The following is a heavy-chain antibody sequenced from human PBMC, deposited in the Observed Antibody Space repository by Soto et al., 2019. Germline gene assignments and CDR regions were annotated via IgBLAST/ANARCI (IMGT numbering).Heavy chain of an antibody. J-gene: IGHJ6*02. CDR3: ASPEKGSSYYYYGMDV. Sequence: QLQLQESGPGLVKPSETLSLTCTVSAGSISSSSYYWGWIRQPPGKGLEWIGSIYYSGSTYYNPSLKSRVTISVDTSKNQFSLKLSSVTAADTAVYYCASPEKGSSYYYYGMDVWGQGTTVTVSS. V-gene: IGHV4-39*01. CDR1: AGSISSSSYY. CDR2: IYYSGST.